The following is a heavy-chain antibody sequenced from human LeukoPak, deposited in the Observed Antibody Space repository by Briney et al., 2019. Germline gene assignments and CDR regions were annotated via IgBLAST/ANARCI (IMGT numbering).Heavy chain of an antibody. V-gene: IGHV4-59*01. Sequence: KPSETLSLTCTVSGGSNSSYYWSWIRQPPGKGLEWIGYIYYSGSTDYNPSLKSRVIISIDTSKNQFSLRLSSVTAADTAVYYCAREGFWSGLIDYWGQGTLVTVSS. J-gene: IGHJ4*02. CDR3: AREGFWSGLIDY. D-gene: IGHD3-3*01. CDR1: GGSNSSYY. CDR2: IYYSGST.